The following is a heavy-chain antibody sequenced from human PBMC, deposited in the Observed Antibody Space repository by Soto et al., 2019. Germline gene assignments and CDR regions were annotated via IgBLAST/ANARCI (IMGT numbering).Heavy chain of an antibody. CDR3: ATIVVVAAKPDY. V-gene: IGHV3-30*03. J-gene: IGHJ4*02. CDR1: GFTFSSYG. Sequence: LRLSCAASGFTFSSYGMHWVRQAPGNGLEWVAVISYDGSYKYYADSVKGRFTISRDNSKNTLYLQMNSLRAEDTAVYYCATIVVVAAKPDYWGQGTLVTVSS. CDR2: ISYDGSYK. D-gene: IGHD2-15*01.